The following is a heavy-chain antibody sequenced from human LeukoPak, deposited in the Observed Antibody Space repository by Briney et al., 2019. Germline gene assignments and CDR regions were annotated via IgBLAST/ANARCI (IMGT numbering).Heavy chain of an antibody. CDR3: AREYYGSGGVAFDI. V-gene: IGHV1-18*01. Sequence: ASVKVSCKASGYTFTTYGISWVRQAPGQGLEWMGWSSPYNGNTNYAQKLRGRVTMTTDTSTSTAYMELRSLRSDDTAVYYCAREYYGSGGVAFDIWGQGTMVTVSS. J-gene: IGHJ3*02. D-gene: IGHD3-10*01. CDR1: GYTFTTYG. CDR2: SSPYNGNT.